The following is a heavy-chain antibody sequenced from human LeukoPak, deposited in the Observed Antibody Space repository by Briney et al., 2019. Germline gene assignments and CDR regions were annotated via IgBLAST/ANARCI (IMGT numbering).Heavy chain of an antibody. V-gene: IGHV4-4*07. CDR3: ARALRAVARRYCSGGSCTGWFDP. CDR1: GRTISIYY. CDR2: IYTSGST. Sequence: PSETLSHTRTVSGRTISIYYLHWIRQPAGEGLEWIGRIYTSGSTNYNPSLKSRVTMSVDTSKNQFSLKLSSVTAADTAVYYCARALRAVARRYCSGGSCTGWFDPWGQGTLVTVSS. J-gene: IGHJ5*02. D-gene: IGHD2-15*01.